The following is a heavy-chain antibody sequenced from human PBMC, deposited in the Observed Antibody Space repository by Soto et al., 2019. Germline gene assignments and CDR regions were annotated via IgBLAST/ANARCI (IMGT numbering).Heavy chain of an antibody. Sequence: SVKVSCKASGFTFTSSAVQWVRQARGQLLEWIGWIVVGSGNTNYAQKFQERVTITRVMSTSTAYMELSSLRSEDTAVYYCAADRGYSYGFLGYWGQGTLVTVSS. V-gene: IGHV1-58*01. CDR1: GFTFTSSA. CDR3: AADRGYSYGFLGY. CDR2: IVVGSGNT. D-gene: IGHD5-18*01. J-gene: IGHJ4*02.